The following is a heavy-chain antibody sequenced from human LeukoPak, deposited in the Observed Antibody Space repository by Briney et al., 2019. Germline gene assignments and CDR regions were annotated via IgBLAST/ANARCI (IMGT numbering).Heavy chain of an antibody. D-gene: IGHD3-16*02. J-gene: IGHJ5*02. Sequence: SETLSLTSAVYGGSFSGYYWSWIRQPPGKGLEWIGEINHSGSTNYNPSLKSRVTISVYTSKNQFSLKLSSVTAADTAVYYCARVQNYDYVWGSSRPTRFDPWGQGTLVTVSS. CDR2: INHSGST. CDR1: GGSFSGYY. CDR3: ARVQNYDYVWGSSRPTRFDP. V-gene: IGHV4-34*01.